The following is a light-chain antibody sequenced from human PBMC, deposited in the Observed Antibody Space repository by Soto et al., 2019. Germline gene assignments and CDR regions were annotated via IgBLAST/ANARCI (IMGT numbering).Light chain of an antibody. CDR1: KLGDKY. CDR2: QDS. J-gene: IGLJ2*01. V-gene: IGLV3-1*01. Sequence: SYELTQPPSVSVSPGQTASITCSADKLGDKYACWYQQKPGQSPVLVIYQDSKRPSGIPERFSGSKSGNTATLTISGTQAMDEADYYCQAWDSSTPVVFGGGTKLTVL. CDR3: QAWDSSTPVV.